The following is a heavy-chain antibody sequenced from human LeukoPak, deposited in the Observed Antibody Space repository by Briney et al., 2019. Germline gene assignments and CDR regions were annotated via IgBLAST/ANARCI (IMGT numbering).Heavy chain of an antibody. CDR2: INHSGST. V-gene: IGHV4-34*01. J-gene: IGHJ4*02. CDR3: ARGVLLWFGEFIDY. D-gene: IGHD3-10*01. Sequence: SGTLSLTCAVYGGSFSGYYWSWIRQPPGKGLEWIGEINHSGSTNYNPSLKSRVTISVDTSKNQFSLKLTSVTAADTAVYYCARGVLLWFGEFIDYWGQGTLVTVSS. CDR1: GGSFSGYY.